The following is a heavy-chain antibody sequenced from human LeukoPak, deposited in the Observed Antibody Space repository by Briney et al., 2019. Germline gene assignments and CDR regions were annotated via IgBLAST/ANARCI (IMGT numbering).Heavy chain of an antibody. Sequence: GASVKVSCKASGGTFSSYAISWVRQAPGQGLEWMGRIIPILGIANYTQKFQGRVTITADKSTSTAYMELSSLRSEDTAVYYCARDPFVAAAKPVGLDYWGQGTLVTVSS. CDR3: ARDPFVAAAKPVGLDY. V-gene: IGHV1-69*04. D-gene: IGHD1-26*01. CDR2: IIPILGIA. J-gene: IGHJ4*02. CDR1: GGTFSSYA.